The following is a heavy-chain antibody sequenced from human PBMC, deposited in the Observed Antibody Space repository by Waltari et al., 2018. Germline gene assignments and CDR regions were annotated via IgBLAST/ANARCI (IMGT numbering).Heavy chain of an antibody. CDR3: ARGKTTGDV. V-gene: IGHV1-2*02. Sequence: QVQLVQSGAEVKKPGASVKVSCKASGYTFTGYYMPWVRQAHGQGLEWMGWINPNSVGTNYAQQFQGRFTMTSDTSISTAYMELSRLRSADTAVYYCARGKTTGDVWGQGTTVTVSS. CDR2: INPNSVGT. CDR1: GYTFTGYY. D-gene: IGHD1-1*01. J-gene: IGHJ6*02.